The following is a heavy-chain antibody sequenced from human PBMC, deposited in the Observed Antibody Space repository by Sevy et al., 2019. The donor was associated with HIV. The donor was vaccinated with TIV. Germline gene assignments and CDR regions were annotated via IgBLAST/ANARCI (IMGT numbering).Heavy chain of an antibody. V-gene: IGHV3-23*01. CDR2: IRGSGGST. D-gene: IGHD6-19*01. J-gene: IGHJ4*02. CDR3: AKDGSGWPHFDY. Sequence: AGSLRLSCAASGFTFSSYAMSWVRLAPGKGLEWVSAIRGSGGSTDYADSVKGRFTISRDNSKNTLYLQMNSLRAEDTAVYDCAKDGSGWPHFDYWGQGTLVTVSS. CDR1: GFTFSSYA.